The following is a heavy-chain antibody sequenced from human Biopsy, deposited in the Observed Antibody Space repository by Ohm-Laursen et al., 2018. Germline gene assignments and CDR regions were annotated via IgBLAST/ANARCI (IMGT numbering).Heavy chain of an antibody. CDR2: IYPGGST. CDR3: ASVVLGPTNDAFDL. J-gene: IGHJ3*01. Sequence: SETLSLTCIVSGGSFTGHYWTWIRQPPGKGLEWIGRIYPGGSTNYNPSLKSRVTMSVDTSKKQLSLRLRSVTAADTAMYYCASVVLGPTNDAFDLWGQGTMVVVSS. CDR1: GGSFTGHY. D-gene: IGHD3-22*01. V-gene: IGHV4-4*07.